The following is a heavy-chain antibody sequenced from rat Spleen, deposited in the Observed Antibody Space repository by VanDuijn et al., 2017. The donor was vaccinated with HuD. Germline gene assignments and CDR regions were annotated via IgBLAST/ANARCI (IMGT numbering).Heavy chain of an antibody. D-gene: IGHD1-4*01. CDR3: TTGIPGYPDY. J-gene: IGHJ2*01. CDR1: GFTFSNYG. Sequence: EVQLVESGGGLVQPGRSMKLSCAASGFTFSNYGMAWVRQAPKKGLEWVAKISYDGDNTYYRDPVKGRFTISRDNAKSTLYLQMDSQRSEDTATYYCTTGIPGYPDYWGQGVMVTVSS. CDR2: ISYDGDNT. V-gene: IGHV5-25*01.